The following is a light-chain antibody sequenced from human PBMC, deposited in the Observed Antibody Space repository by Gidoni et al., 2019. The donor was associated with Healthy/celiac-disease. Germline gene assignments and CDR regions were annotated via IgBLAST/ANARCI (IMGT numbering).Light chain of an antibody. Sequence: EIVLTQSPATVSLSPGERATLSCRASQSVSSYLAWYQQKPGQAPRLPIDDASNRATGIPARFSGSGSGTDFTLTISSLEPEDFAVYYCQQRSNWPRGTFGQGTKLEIK. CDR2: DAS. CDR3: QQRSNWPRGT. J-gene: IGKJ2*01. CDR1: QSVSSY. V-gene: IGKV3-11*01.